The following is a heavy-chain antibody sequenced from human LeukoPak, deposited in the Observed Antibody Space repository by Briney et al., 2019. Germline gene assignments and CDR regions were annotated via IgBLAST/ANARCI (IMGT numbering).Heavy chain of an antibody. CDR1: GFIFSSYV. CDR2: ISSDASNK. Sequence: GSLRLSCAASGFIFSSYVMHWVRQAPGKGLEWVALISSDASNKYYADSVRGRFTISRDNSKNTLYLQMNSLRTEDTAVYYCASKWYCGGDCYYQIDYWGQGNLVTVSS. J-gene: IGHJ4*02. D-gene: IGHD2-21*02. CDR3: ASKWYCGGDCYYQIDY. V-gene: IGHV3-30*03.